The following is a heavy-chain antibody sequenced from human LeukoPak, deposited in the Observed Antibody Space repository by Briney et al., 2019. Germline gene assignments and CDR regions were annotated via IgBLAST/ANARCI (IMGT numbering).Heavy chain of an antibody. CDR3: ARDKALVGGAFDI. CDR1: GFTFDNYG. V-gene: IGHV3-20*04. CDR2: INWNGVST. Sequence: PGGSLRLSCAASGFTFDNYGMNWVRQAPGKGLEWVSAINWNGVSTNYADSVKGRFTISRDNAKNSLYLQMSSLRAEDTALYYCARDKALVGGAFDIWGQGTMVTVSS. J-gene: IGHJ3*02. D-gene: IGHD1-26*01.